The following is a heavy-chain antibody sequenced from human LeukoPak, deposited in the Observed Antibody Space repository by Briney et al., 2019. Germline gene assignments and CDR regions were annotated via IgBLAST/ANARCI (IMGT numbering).Heavy chain of an antibody. J-gene: IGHJ5*02. CDR3: ARHQVVATHGWFDP. V-gene: IGHV4-39*01. Sequence: SETLSLTCTVSGGSISSSSYYWGWIRQPPGKGLEWIGSIYYSGSTYYNPSLKSRVTISVDTSKNQFSLKLSSVTAADTAVYYCARHQVVATHGWFDPWGQGTLVTVSS. CDR1: GGSISSSSYY. CDR2: IYYSGST. D-gene: IGHD2-15*01.